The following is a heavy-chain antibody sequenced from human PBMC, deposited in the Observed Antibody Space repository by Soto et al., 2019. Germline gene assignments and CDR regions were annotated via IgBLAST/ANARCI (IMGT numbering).Heavy chain of an antibody. J-gene: IGHJ4*02. CDR2: VSYDGGNM. D-gene: IGHD3-10*01. CDR3: VKARGPHPGAF. Sequence: HPGGSLRLSCAASGFTFNDFGMHWVRQAPGKGLEWVAVVSYDGGNMFYADSVKGRFAITRDNSKNTVYLQMNSVRAEDTAVYYCVKARGPHPGAFWGQGTLVTVPQ. CDR1: GFTFNDFG. V-gene: IGHV3-30*18.